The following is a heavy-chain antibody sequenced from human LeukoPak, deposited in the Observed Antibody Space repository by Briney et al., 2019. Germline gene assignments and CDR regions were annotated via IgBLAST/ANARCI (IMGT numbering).Heavy chain of an antibody. Sequence: ASVKVSCKASGGTFSSYAISWVRQMPGKGLEWMGIIYPGDSDTRYSPTFQGQVTISADKSISTAYLQWSSLKASDTAMYYCARPGQLYDAFDIWGQGTMVTVSS. CDR3: ARPGQLYDAFDI. V-gene: IGHV5-51*01. CDR1: GGTFSSYA. J-gene: IGHJ3*02. D-gene: IGHD6-13*01. CDR2: IYPGDSDT.